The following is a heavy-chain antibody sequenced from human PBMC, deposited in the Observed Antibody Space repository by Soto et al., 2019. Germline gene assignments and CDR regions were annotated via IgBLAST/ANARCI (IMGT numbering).Heavy chain of an antibody. V-gene: IGHV3-30-3*01. D-gene: IGHD3-22*01. CDR1: GCTFSSYA. J-gene: IGHJ4*02. Sequence: GGSLRLSCAASGCTFSSYAVRWVRQAPGKGLEWVAVISYDGSNKYYADSVKGRFTISRDNSKNTLYLQMNSLRAEDTAVYYCASGYYDSSGSFGSDWGQGTLVTVSS. CDR3: ASGYYDSSGSFGSD. CDR2: ISYDGSNK.